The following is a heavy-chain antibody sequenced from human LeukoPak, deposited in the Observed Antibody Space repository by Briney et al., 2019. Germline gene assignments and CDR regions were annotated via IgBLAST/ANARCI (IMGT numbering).Heavy chain of an antibody. J-gene: IGHJ6*03. CDR3: ARDYDFWSAPGYMDV. D-gene: IGHD3-3*01. Sequence: GGSLRLSCAASGFTFSSFTMHWVRQIPGERPEWVSSISGDTTYIYYADSIKGRFTISRDNTNTSLFLQMNSLRAEDTAVYYCARDYDFWSAPGYMDVWGKGTTVTVSS. V-gene: IGHV3-21*01. CDR2: ISGDTTYI. CDR1: GFTFSSFT.